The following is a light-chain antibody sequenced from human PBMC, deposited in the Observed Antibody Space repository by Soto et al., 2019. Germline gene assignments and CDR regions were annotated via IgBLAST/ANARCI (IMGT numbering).Light chain of an antibody. J-gene: IGKJ5*01. CDR2: DAS. Sequence: EIVLTQSPATLSLSPGERATLSCRASQSVGSYLAWYQQKPGQAPRPLIYDASNRATGIPARFSGSGSGTDFTLTISSLEPEDFAVYYCQQRSNWPTITFGQGTGLEIK. CDR3: QQRSNWPTIT. CDR1: QSVGSY. V-gene: IGKV3-11*01.